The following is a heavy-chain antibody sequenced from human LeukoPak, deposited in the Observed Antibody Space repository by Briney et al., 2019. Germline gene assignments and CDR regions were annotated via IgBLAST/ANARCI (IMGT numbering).Heavy chain of an antibody. D-gene: IGHD1-26*01. V-gene: IGHV3-48*02. CDR3: ARDLHSGAYTFDS. Sequence: PGGSLRLSCVASGFTFSDFSMNWVRKAPGKGLEWVSYISSTSSIIYYAGSVKGRFTMSRDNAKNSLYLQMNSLRDEDTAVYYCARDLHSGAYTFDSWGQGTLVTVSS. CDR2: ISSTSSII. J-gene: IGHJ4*02. CDR1: GFTFSDFS.